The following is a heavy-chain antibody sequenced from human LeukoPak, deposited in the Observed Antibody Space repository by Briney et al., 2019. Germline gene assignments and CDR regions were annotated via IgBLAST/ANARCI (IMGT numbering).Heavy chain of an antibody. J-gene: IGHJ6*03. V-gene: IGHV1-69*01. D-gene: IGHD2-2*01. CDR1: GGTFSSYA. CDR2: IIPIFGTA. Sequence: APVKVSCRASGGTFSSYAISWVRQAPGQGLEWMGVIIPIFGTANYAQKFQGRVTITADESTSTAYMELSSLRSEDTAVYYCARDRLPAATTNYYYYYMDVWGKGTTVTVSS. CDR3: ARDRLPAATTNYYYYYMDV.